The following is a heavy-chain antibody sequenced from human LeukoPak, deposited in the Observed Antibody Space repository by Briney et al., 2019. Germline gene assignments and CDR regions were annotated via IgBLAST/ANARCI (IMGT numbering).Heavy chain of an antibody. J-gene: IGHJ6*02. Sequence: GASVKVSFKASGYTFTSYAMHWVRQAPGQRLEWMGWINAGNGNTKYSQKFQGRVTITRDTSASTAYMELSSLRSEDTAVYYCARVGGYCSGGSCYGTAKYYYYYYGMDVWGQGTTVTVSS. CDR1: GYTFTSYA. CDR2: INAGNGNT. D-gene: IGHD2-15*01. CDR3: ARVGGYCSGGSCYGTAKYYYYYYGMDV. V-gene: IGHV1-3*01.